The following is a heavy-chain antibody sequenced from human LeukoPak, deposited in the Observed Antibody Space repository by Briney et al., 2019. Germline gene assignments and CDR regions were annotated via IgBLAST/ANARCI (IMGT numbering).Heavy chain of an antibody. Sequence: PGRSLTLFCAAWGFTLSTKYMSRVRQAPGKGLERVSIIYSRGRTYSADSVKGRFTISRDNSKNTLSLQMNSLRAEDTAVYYCARGLGSFDWLWEHWGPGALVTVSS. J-gene: IGHJ4*02. V-gene: IGHV3-66*01. CDR2: IYSRGRT. D-gene: IGHD3-9*01. CDR3: ARGLGSFDWLWEH. CDR1: GFTLSTKY.